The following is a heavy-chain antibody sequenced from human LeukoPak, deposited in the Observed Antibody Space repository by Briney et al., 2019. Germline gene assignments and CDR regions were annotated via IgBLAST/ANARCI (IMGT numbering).Heavy chain of an antibody. D-gene: IGHD3-10*01. J-gene: IGHJ4*02. V-gene: IGHV3-23*01. Sequence: PGGSLRLSCAASGFTFSSYAMSWVRQAPGKGLEWVSAISGSGGSTYYADSVKGRFTISRDNSKNTLYLQMNSLRAEDTAVYYCAKLRFHYYGSGSRFDYWGQGTLVTVSS. CDR1: GFTFSSYA. CDR2: ISGSGGST. CDR3: AKLRFHYYGSGSRFDY.